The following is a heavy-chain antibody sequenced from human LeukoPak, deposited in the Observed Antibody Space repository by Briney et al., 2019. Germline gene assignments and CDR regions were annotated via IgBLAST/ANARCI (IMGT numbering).Heavy chain of an antibody. CDR3: AEGGGYGGYVLEAFIF. Sequence: GGSLRLSCAASGFTFSRDSMNWVRQAPGKGLEWVSSISSSSTYIYYADSVKGRFTISRNNAKNSLHLQMKSRRAEDTAVYYCAEGGGYGGYVLEAFIFWGQGTMLTVFS. CDR2: ISSSSTYI. J-gene: IGHJ3*01. D-gene: IGHD5-12*01. CDR1: GFTFSRDS. V-gene: IGHV3-21*01.